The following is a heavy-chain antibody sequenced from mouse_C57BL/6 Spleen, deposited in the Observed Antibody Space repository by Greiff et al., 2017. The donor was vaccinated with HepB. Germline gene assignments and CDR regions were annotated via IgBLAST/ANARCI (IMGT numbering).Heavy chain of an antibody. CDR3: ARSETGTWFAY. D-gene: IGHD4-1*01. CDR2: IYPRSGNT. J-gene: IGHJ3*01. CDR1: GYTFTSYG. V-gene: IGHV1-81*01. Sequence: VHLVESGAELARPGASVKLSCKASGYTFTSYGISWVKQRTGQGLEWIGEIYPRSGNTYYNEKFKGKATLTADKSSSTAYMELRSRTSEDSAVYFCARSETGTWFAYWGQGTPVTVSA.